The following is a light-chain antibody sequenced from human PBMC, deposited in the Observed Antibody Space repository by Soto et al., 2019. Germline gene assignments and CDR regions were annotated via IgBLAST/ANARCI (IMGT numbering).Light chain of an antibody. CDR3: QAWDSSTAEV. V-gene: IGLV2-14*01. J-gene: IGLJ2*01. CDR2: EVT. Sequence: QSALTQPASVSGSPGQSITISCTGTSSDIDTYNYVSWYQQHPGKAPKLIIYEVTNRPSGIPERFSGSNSGNTATLTISGTQAMDEADYYCQAWDSSTAEVFGGGTKVTVL. CDR1: SSDIDTYNY.